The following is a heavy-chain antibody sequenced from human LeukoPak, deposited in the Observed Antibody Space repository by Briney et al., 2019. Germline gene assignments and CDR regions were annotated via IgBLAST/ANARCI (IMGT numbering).Heavy chain of an antibody. D-gene: IGHD6-13*01. Sequence: GGSLRLSCAASGFTFSSYGMHWVRQAPGKGLEWVAVISYDGSNKYYADSVKGRFTISRDNSKNTLYLQMNSLRAEDTAVYYCARGGFGSSSWYALFDYWGQGTLVTVSS. CDR1: GFTFSSYG. CDR2: ISYDGSNK. J-gene: IGHJ4*02. V-gene: IGHV3-30*03. CDR3: ARGGFGSSSWYALFDY.